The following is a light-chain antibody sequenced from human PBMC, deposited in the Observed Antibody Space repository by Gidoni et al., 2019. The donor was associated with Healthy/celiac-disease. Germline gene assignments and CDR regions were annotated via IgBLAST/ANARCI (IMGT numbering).Light chain of an antibody. V-gene: IGKV3-15*01. CDR3: QQYNNWPPWT. Sequence: EIVMTQSPATLSVSPGESATLSCRASQSVSSNLAWYQQQPGQAPRLLLSCASTSATGIPARFSGSGSGTAFISIISSLQSEDFAVYYCQQYNNWPPWTFGQGTKVEIK. J-gene: IGKJ1*01. CDR1: QSVSSN. CDR2: CAS.